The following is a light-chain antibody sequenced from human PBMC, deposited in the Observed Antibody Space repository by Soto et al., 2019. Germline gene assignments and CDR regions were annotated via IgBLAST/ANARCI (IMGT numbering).Light chain of an antibody. CDR2: AAY. J-gene: IGKJ5*01. V-gene: IGKV1-9*01. Sequence: IQLTQSPSSLSASVGDRVTITCRASQAISNYLAWYQQKPGRAPKLLIYAAYTLQSGVPSRFSSSGSGTHFTLTISSLQPEDFATYYCQQSYSTPITFGQGTRLEI. CDR3: QQSYSTPIT. CDR1: QAISNY.